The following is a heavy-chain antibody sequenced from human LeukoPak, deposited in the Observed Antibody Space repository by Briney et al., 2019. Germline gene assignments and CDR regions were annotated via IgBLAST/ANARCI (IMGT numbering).Heavy chain of an antibody. CDR2: ISAYNGNT. CDR3: ARGSHCSSTSCYEIDY. Sequence: ASVKVSCKASGGTFSSYAISWVRQAPGQGLEWMGWISAYNGNTNYAQKLQGRVTMTTDTSTSTAYMELRSLRSDDTAVYYCARGSHCSSTSCYEIDYWGQGTLVTVSS. V-gene: IGHV1-18*01. J-gene: IGHJ4*02. D-gene: IGHD2-2*01. CDR1: GGTFSSYA.